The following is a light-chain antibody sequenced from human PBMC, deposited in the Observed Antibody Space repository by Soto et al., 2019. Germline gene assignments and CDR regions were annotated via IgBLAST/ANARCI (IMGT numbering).Light chain of an antibody. CDR3: QQSYSTPYT. CDR1: QRISSY. J-gene: IGKJ2*01. Sequence: DIQMTQSPSSLSASVGDRVTITCRASQRISSYLNWYQQKPGKAPKLLIYAASSLQSGVLSRFSGSGSGTDFTLTISSRQPEDFATYYCQQSYSTPYTVGQGTKLEIK. V-gene: IGKV1-39*01. CDR2: AAS.